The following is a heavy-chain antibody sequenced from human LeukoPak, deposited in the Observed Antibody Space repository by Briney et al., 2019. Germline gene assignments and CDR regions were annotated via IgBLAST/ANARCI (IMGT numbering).Heavy chain of an antibody. CDR2: IYPGDSDT. CDR1: GYSFTSYW. CDR3: ARAQSRIIHSGSYCFDY. J-gene: IGHJ4*02. Sequence: GESLKISCKGSGYSFTSYWIGWVRQMPGKGLEWMGIIYPGDSDTRYSPSFQGQVTISADKSINTAYLQWSSLKASDTAMYYCARAQSRIIHSGSYCFDYWGQGTLVTVSS. V-gene: IGHV5-51*01. D-gene: IGHD1-26*01.